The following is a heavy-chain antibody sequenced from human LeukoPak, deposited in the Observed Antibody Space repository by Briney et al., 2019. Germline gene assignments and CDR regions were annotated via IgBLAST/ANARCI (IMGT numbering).Heavy chain of an antibody. CDR3: ARDVWEMATTPHFDY. CDR1: GGTFSSHA. D-gene: IGHD5-24*01. CDR2: IIPIFGTA. J-gene: IGHJ4*02. Sequence: SVKVSCKASGGTFSSHAISWVRQAPGQGLEWMGRIIPIFGTANYAQKFQGRVTITTDESTSTAYMELSSLRSEDTAVYYCARDVWEMATTPHFDYWGQGTLVTVSS. V-gene: IGHV1-69*05.